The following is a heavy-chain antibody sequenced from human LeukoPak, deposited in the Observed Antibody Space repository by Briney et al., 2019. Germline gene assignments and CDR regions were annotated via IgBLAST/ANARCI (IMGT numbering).Heavy chain of an antibody. J-gene: IGHJ4*02. CDR2: IRKDGSDK. CDR1: GITFSTYA. Sequence: PGGSLRLSCVASGITFSTYAMSWVRQAPGKGLEWVAHIRKDGSDKYYLDSVKARFTISRDNVKNLVHLQMNGLRAEDTAVYYCARDRGLRYFDSFDFWGQGTRVTVSS. V-gene: IGHV3-7*03. CDR3: ARDRGLRYFDSFDF. D-gene: IGHD3-9*01.